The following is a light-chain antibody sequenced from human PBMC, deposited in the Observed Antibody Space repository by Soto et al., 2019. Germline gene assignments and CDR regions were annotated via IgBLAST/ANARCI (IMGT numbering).Light chain of an antibody. CDR1: QNINMW. CDR3: QQYKSYST. Sequence: DIQMTQSPSTLSASVGDRVTITCRASQNINMWLAWYQQKPGKAPKLLIYEASTLEGGVTSRFSGSGSGTEFTLTISNLQPDDFATYWCQQYKSYSTFGQGTKMDIK. J-gene: IGKJ1*01. V-gene: IGKV1-5*03. CDR2: EAS.